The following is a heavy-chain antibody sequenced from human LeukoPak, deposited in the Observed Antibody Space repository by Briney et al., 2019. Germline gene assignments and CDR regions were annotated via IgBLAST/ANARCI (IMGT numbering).Heavy chain of an antibody. Sequence: SETLSLTCTVSGGSISSYHWSWIRQPPGKGLEWIGYIYYSGSTNYNPSLKSRVTILVDTSKNQFSLKLSSVTAAGTAVYYCARRGGTGWSPYYFDYWGQGTLVTVSS. J-gene: IGHJ4*02. D-gene: IGHD6-19*01. CDR1: GGSISSYH. CDR2: IYYSGST. CDR3: ARRGGTGWSPYYFDY. V-gene: IGHV4-59*08.